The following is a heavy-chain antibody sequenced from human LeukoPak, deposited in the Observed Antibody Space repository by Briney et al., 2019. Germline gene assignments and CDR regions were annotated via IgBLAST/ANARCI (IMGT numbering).Heavy chain of an antibody. D-gene: IGHD1-26*01. V-gene: IGHV3-11*01. CDR2: ISNTGTTI. CDR3: ARDNSGAYGN. CDR1: GFPFSDYY. J-gene: IGHJ4*02. Sequence: GGSLRLSCVASGFPFSDYYMMWTRQAPGKGLEWVSYISNTGTTIYYADSVKGRFTISRDNAKSSLYLQMNSLRAEDTAVYYCARDNSGAYGNSGQGTLVTVSS.